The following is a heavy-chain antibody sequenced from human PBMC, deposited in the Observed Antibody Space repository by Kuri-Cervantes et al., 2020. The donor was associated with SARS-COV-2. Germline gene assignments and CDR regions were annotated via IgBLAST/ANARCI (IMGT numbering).Heavy chain of an antibody. J-gene: IGHJ4*02. V-gene: IGHV3-20*04. CDR1: GFTFDDYA. CDR3: ARPNYQDNCGFSFFDN. Sequence: GGSLRLSCAASGFTFDDYAMHWVRQAPGKGLEWVSGISWNAGCTSYADSVEGRFTISRDNAKKSVYLQTTSLRAEDTALYYCARPNYQDNCGFSFFDNWGQGTLVTVSS. D-gene: IGHD2-21*01. CDR2: ISWNAGCT.